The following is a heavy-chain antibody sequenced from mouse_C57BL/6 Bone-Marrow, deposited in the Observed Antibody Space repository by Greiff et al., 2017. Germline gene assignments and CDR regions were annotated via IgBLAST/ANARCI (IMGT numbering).Heavy chain of an antibody. Sequence: EVKLVESGGGLVQPGGSLKLSCAASGFTFSDYYMYWVRQTPEKRLEWVAYISNGGGSTYYPDTVKGRFTISRDNAKNTLYLQMSRLKSEDTAMYYCARHGTTVAFDYWGQGTTLTVSS. J-gene: IGHJ2*01. CDR3: ARHGTTVAFDY. CDR1: GFTFSDYY. CDR2: ISNGGGST. D-gene: IGHD1-1*01. V-gene: IGHV5-12*01.